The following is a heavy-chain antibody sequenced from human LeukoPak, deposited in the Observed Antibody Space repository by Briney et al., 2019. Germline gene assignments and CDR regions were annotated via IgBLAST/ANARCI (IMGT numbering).Heavy chain of an antibody. J-gene: IGHJ4*02. CDR3: AGGSGWVTDS. CDR1: GFTFSGYW. Sequence: PGGSLRLSCAASGFTFSGYWMNWVRQAPGKGLEWVANIKQDGSEKYYVDSVKGRFTISRDNAKNSLYLQMSSLRAEDTAVYFCAGGSGWVTDSWGQGTLVTVSS. D-gene: IGHD6-19*01. CDR2: IKQDGSEK. V-gene: IGHV3-7*01.